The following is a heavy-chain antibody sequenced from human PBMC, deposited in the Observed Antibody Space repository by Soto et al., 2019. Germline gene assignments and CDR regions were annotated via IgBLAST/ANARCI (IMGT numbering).Heavy chain of an antibody. CDR3: ARDMDYDFWSGYRIDYYYGMDV. Sequence: SVKVSCKASGGTFSSYAISWVRQAPGQGLEWMGGIIPIFGTANYAQKFQGRVTITADESTSTAYMELSSLRSEDTAVYYCARDMDYDFWSGYRIDYYYGMDVSGQGTTVTVSS. D-gene: IGHD3-3*01. CDR2: IIPIFGTA. CDR1: GGTFSSYA. J-gene: IGHJ6*02. V-gene: IGHV1-69*13.